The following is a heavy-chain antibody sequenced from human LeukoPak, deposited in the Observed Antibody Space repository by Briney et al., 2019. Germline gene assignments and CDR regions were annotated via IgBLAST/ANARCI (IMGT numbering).Heavy chain of an antibody. J-gene: IGHJ4*02. V-gene: IGHV1-24*01. CDR3: ATAKPRPVAGLDY. Sequence: ASVKVSCKASGYTFTGYYMHWVRQAPGKGLEWMGGFDPEDGETIYAQKFQGRVTMTEDTSTDTAYMELSSLRSEDTAVYYCATAKPRPVAGLDYWGQGTLVTVSS. CDR1: GYTFTGYY. CDR2: FDPEDGET. D-gene: IGHD2-15*01.